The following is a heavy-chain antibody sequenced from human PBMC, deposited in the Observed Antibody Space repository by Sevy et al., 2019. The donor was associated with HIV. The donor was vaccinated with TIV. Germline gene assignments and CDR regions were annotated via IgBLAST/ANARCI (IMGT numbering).Heavy chain of an antibody. CDR1: GFTFSNYW. Sequence: GGSLRLSCAASGFTFSNYWMTWVRQAPGKELEWVANINQDGSEKYYVDSVKGRFTISRDNAKNSLYLQMNSLRVEDTAVYYCARDLGSGSYPYYMDVWGKGTTVTVSS. CDR3: ARDLGSGSYPYYMDV. V-gene: IGHV3-7*01. CDR2: INQDGSEK. J-gene: IGHJ6*03. D-gene: IGHD3-10*01.